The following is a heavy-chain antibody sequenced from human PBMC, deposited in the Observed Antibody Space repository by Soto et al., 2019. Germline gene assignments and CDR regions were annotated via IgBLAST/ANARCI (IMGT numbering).Heavy chain of an antibody. Sequence: SLTMPLTCAVSGGSISSGGYSWSWIRQPPGKGLEWIGYIYESGSTYYNPSLKSRVTISVDRSKNQFSLKLSSVTAADTAVYYCARAHYGDYGYGMDVWGQGTTVTVSS. J-gene: IGHJ6*02. CDR3: ARAHYGDYGYGMDV. V-gene: IGHV4-30-2*01. D-gene: IGHD4-17*01. CDR2: IYESGST. CDR1: GGSISSGGYS.